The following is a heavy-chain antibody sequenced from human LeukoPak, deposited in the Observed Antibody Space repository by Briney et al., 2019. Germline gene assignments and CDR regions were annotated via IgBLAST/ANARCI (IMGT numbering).Heavy chain of an antibody. CDR3: ASVMRVANWFDP. CDR2: INPNTGVT. CDR1: GYTFTSYD. V-gene: IGHV1-2*02. J-gene: IGHJ5*02. Sequence: ASVKVSCKASGYTFTSYDINWVRQATGQGLEWMGWINPNTGVTKYAQNFQGRVTMTRDTSISTLYMELSRLRSDDTAVYYCASVMRVANWFDPWGQGTLVTVSS. D-gene: IGHD2-15*01.